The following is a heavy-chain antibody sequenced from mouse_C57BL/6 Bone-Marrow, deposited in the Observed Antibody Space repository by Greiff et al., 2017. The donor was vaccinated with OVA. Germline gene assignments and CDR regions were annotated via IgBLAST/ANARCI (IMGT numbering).Heavy chain of an antibody. Sequence: EVQLQQSGPELVKPGASVKISCKASGYTFTDYYMNWVKQSHGKSLEWIGDINPNNGGTSYNQKFKGKATLTVDKSSSTAYMELRSLTSEDSAVYYCAKKDYYGTLEAYWGQGTLVTVSA. CDR1: GYTFTDYY. CDR2: INPNNGGT. CDR3: AKKDYYGTLEAY. V-gene: IGHV1-26*01. D-gene: IGHD1-1*01. J-gene: IGHJ3*01.